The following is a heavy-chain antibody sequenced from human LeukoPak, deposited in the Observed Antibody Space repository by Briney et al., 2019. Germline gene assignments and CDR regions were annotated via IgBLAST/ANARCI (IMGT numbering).Heavy chain of an antibody. D-gene: IGHD6-13*01. J-gene: IGHJ4*02. CDR1: GFTFSSYA. CDR2: ISSSGSTI. V-gene: IGHV3-48*03. Sequence: GGSLRLSCAASGFTFSSYAMHWVRQAPGKGLEWVSYISSSGSTIYYADSVKGRFTISRDNAKNSLYLQMNSLRAEDTAVYYCARAGEGYSSSWYYFDYWGQGTLVTVSS. CDR3: ARAGEGYSSSWYYFDY.